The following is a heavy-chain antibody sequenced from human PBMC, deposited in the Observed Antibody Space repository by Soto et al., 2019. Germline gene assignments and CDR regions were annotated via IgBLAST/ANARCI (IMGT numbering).Heavy chain of an antibody. CDR1: GFTFSSYS. J-gene: IGHJ4*02. CDR3: ARDHYGAARDY. D-gene: IGHD6-6*01. V-gene: IGHV3-48*04. Sequence: GGSLRLSCAASGFTFSSYSMNWVRQAPGKGLEWVSYYVDSVKGRFTISRDNAKNSLYLQMNSLRAEDTAVYYCARDHYGAARDYWGQGTLVTVSS.